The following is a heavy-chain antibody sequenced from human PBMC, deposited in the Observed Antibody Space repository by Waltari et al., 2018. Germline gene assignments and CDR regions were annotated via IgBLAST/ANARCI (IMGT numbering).Heavy chain of an antibody. D-gene: IGHD3-10*01. CDR2: ISWNSGSI. CDR1: GFTFDDYA. V-gene: IGHV3-9*01. Sequence: EVQLVESGGGLVQPGKSLRLSCAASGFTFDDYAMHWVRQAPGKGLEWVSGISWNSGSIGYADSAKGRFTISRDNAKNSLYLQMNSLRAEDTALYYCAKGREVTMVRGVIDYWGQGTLVTVSS. CDR3: AKGREVTMVRGVIDY. J-gene: IGHJ4*02.